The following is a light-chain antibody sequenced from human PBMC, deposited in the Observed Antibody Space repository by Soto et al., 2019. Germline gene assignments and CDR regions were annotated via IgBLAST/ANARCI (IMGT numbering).Light chain of an antibody. V-gene: IGKV1-5*03. Sequence: DIQMTQSPSTLSASVGDRVTITCRASQRVNDWMAWYRQKPGKAPKLLIYKGSILENGVPSRFSGGGAGTEFTLTISSLQTDEFATYDCHQYTVSWAFGPGTKL. J-gene: IGKJ1*01. CDR2: KGS. CDR3: HQYTVSWA. CDR1: QRVNDW.